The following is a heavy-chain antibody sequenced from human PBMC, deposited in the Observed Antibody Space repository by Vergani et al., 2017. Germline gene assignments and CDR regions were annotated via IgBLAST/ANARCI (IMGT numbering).Heavy chain of an antibody. D-gene: IGHD1-26*01. J-gene: IGHJ3*02. CDR1: GGSFGNYY. CDR2: IYSSGST. CDR3: ARGTFLHAFDN. Sequence: QVHLQESGPGLAKPSETLSLTCTISGGSFGNYYWNWIRQPAGKGLEWMGRIYSSGSTSYNPSIKSRITMSLDTSKNQFSLSLSSVTAADTAVYYCARGTFLHAFDNWGQGTVVTVSS. V-gene: IGHV4-4*07.